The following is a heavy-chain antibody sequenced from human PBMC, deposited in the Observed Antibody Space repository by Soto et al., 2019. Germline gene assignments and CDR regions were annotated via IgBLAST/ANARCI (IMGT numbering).Heavy chain of an antibody. Sequence: SETLSLTCTVSGGSISSSSDYWGWLRQPPGKGLEWIGTIYYSGSTYYNPSLRSRVSISVDTSKNQFSLKLSSVTAADTAVYYCASPTSGYDHIFDYWGQGILVTVYS. CDR1: GGSISSSSDY. J-gene: IGHJ4*02. CDR2: IYYSGST. V-gene: IGHV4-39*01. D-gene: IGHD3-22*01. CDR3: ASPTSGYDHIFDY.